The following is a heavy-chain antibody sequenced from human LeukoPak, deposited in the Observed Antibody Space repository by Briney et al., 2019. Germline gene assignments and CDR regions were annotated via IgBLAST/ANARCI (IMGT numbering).Heavy chain of an antibody. CDR2: ISRSSGTI. CDR3: ARGGDPDY. Sequence: PGGSLRLSCAASGFTFSSYAMSWVRQAPGKGLEWVSYISRSSGTIYYADSVKGRFTISRDNAKNSLYLQMNSLRAEDTAVYYCARGGDPDYWGQGTLVTVSS. D-gene: IGHD2-21*02. V-gene: IGHV3-48*04. J-gene: IGHJ4*02. CDR1: GFTFSSYA.